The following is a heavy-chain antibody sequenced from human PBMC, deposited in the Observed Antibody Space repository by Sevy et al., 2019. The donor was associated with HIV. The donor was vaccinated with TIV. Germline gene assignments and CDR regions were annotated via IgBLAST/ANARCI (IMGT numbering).Heavy chain of an antibody. D-gene: IGHD2-2*02. Sequence: GGSMRLSCAASGFTFSTYTMNWVRQAPGKGLEWVSSISSSSSYIYYADSVKGRFTISRDNAKNSLYLQMNSLRVEDTAVYYCARAAYYCSTTSCYIDYWGQGTLVTVSS. CDR1: GFTFSTYT. CDR2: ISSSSSYI. V-gene: IGHV3-21*01. J-gene: IGHJ4*02. CDR3: ARAAYYCSTTSCYIDY.